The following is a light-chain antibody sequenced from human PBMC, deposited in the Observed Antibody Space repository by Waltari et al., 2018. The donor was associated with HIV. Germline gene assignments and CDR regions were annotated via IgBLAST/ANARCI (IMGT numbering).Light chain of an antibody. V-gene: IGLV2-23*02. CDR1: SSDVGSYNL. CDR2: EVS. J-gene: IGLJ2*01. Sequence: QSALTQPASVSGSPGQSITISCTGTSSDVGSYNLVSWYQQHPGKAPKLVIYEVSKRPSGVSNRFSGSKSGNTASLTISGLQAEDEADYYCCSYAGSSTHVVFGGGTKLTVL. CDR3: CSYAGSSTHVV.